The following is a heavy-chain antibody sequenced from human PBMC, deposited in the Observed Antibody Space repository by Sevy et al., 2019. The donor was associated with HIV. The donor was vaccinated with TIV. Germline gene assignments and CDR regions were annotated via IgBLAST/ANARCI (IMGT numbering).Heavy chain of an antibody. D-gene: IGHD6-13*01. CDR2: ISSSSSTI. CDR3: ARGGIAAADPTYYYYYGMDV. V-gene: IGHV3-11*01. J-gene: IGHJ6*02. CDR1: GFTFSDYY. Sequence: GGSLRLSCAASGFTFSDYYMSGIRQAPGKGLEWVSYISSSSSTIYYADSVKGRFTISRDNAKNSLYLQMNSLRAEDTAVYYCARGGIAAADPTYYYYYGMDVWGQGTTVTVSS.